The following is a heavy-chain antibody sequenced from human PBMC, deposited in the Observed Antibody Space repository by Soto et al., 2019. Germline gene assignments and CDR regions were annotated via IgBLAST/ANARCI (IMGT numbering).Heavy chain of an antibody. CDR1: GDSVSSNSAA. CDR3: ARDYSGYDEVENNWFDP. J-gene: IGHJ5*02. V-gene: IGHV6-1*01. Sequence: SQTLSLTCAISGDSVSSNSAAWNWIRQSPSRGLEWLGRTYYRSKWYNDYAVSVKSRITINPDTSKNQFSLQLNPVTPEDTAVYYCARDYSGYDEVENNWFDPWGQGTLVTVSS. CDR2: TYYRSKWYN. D-gene: IGHD5-12*01.